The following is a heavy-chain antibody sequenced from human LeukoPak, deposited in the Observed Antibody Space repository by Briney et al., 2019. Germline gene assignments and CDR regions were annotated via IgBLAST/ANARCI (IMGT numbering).Heavy chain of an antibody. CDR3: ARDRSLGFTNSPHFYYFDY. Sequence: ASVKLSCTASGYTFTGYYIHWVRQAPGQGLEWMAWINPNSGGTIYAQKFQDRVTVTRDTSINTAYMELSRLTSDDTALYSCARDRSLGFTNSPHFYYFDYWGQGTLVTVSS. J-gene: IGHJ4*02. CDR2: INPNSGGT. V-gene: IGHV1-2*02. CDR1: GYTFTGYY. D-gene: IGHD2-2*01.